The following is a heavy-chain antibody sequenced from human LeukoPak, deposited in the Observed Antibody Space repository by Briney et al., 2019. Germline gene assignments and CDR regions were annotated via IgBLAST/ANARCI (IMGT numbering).Heavy chain of an antibody. V-gene: IGHV3-74*03. CDR1: GFTFSSYW. D-gene: IGHD3-10*01. Sequence: GGSLRLSCAASGFTFSSYWMHWVRQAPGKGLLWVSRITTDGGSTEYADSVKGRFTITRDNVKNTLYLQLNSLRAEDTAVYYCARDGGSGTPFDFWGQGTLVTVSS. J-gene: IGHJ4*02. CDR2: ITTDGGST. CDR3: ARDGGSGTPFDF.